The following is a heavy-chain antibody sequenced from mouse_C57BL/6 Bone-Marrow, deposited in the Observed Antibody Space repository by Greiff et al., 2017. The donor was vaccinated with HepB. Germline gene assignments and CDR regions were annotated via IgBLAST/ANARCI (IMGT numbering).Heavy chain of an antibody. V-gene: IGHV1-72*01. J-gene: IGHJ4*01. CDR1: GYTFTSYW. CDR2: IDPNSGGT. Sequence: QVQLKQPGAELVKPGASVKLSCKASGYTFTSYWMHWVKQRPGRGLEWIGRIDPNSGGTKYNEKFKSKATLTVDKPSSTAYMQLSSLTSEDSAVYYCARDYDSSYDYAMDYGGQGTSVTVTS. D-gene: IGHD1-1*01. CDR3: ARDYDSSYDYAMDY.